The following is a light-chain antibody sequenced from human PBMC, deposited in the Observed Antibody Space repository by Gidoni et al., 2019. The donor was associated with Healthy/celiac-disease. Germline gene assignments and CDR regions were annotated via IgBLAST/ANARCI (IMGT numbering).Light chain of an antibody. CDR3: AAWDDSLSGPV. J-gene: IGLJ2*01. Sequence: QSVLTQPPSASGTPGQGGTISCSGSSSNIGSNYVYWYPQLPGTAPKLLIYRNKQRPSGVPDRFSGSKSGTSASLAISGLRSEDEADYYCAAWDDSLSGPVFGGGTKLTVL. CDR2: RNK. V-gene: IGLV1-47*01. CDR1: SSNIGSNY.